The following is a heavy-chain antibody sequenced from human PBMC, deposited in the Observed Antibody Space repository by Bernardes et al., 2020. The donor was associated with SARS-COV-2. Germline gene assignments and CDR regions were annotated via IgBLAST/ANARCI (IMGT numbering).Heavy chain of an antibody. V-gene: IGHV3-21*01. D-gene: IGHD3-22*01. CDR2: ISSGSSYI. CDR3: ASAHYYDTTGGPPDP. Sequence: GGSLRLSCAASGFAFSTYTINWVRQAPGKGLEWVSSISSGSSYIYYADSVKGRFTISRDNAKNSLYLQMNSLRAEDTAMYYCASAHYYDTTGGPPDPWGQGTLVTVSS. J-gene: IGHJ5*02. CDR1: GFAFSTYT.